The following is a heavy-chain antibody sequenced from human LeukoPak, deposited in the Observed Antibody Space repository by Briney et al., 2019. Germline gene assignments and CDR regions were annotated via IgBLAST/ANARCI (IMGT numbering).Heavy chain of an antibody. CDR3: ARDYYDSSGYYPDH. V-gene: IGHV3-48*04. Sequence: GGSLRLSCAASGFTFSSCWLAWVRKAQGQGQELVSYISSSGSTIYYADSVKDRFTISRDNAKNSLYLQMTSLKAEDTAVYYCARDYYDSSGYYPDHWGQGTLVTVSS. J-gene: IGHJ4*02. D-gene: IGHD3-22*01. CDR2: ISSSGSTI. CDR1: GFTFSSCW.